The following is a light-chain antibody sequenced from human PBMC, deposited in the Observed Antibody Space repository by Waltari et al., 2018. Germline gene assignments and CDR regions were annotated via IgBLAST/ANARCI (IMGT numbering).Light chain of an antibody. CDR1: SLRRYT. CDR2: GQN. V-gene: IGLV3-19*01. J-gene: IGLJ2*01. Sequence: SSDLTQDPAVSVALGQTVRITCQGDSLRRYTASWYQQRPGQAPILVINGQNDRPSGIPDRFSGSTSGNTASLTITGAQAEDEADYYCHSRDTSSTRFFGGGTRLTV. CDR3: HSRDTSSTRF.